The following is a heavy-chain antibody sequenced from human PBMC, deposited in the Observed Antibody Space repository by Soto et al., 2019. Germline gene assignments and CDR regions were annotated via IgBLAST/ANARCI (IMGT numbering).Heavy chain of an antibody. J-gene: IGHJ4*02. CDR3: TTRLGFDY. Sequence: GGSLRLSCAASGFTFSNAWMSWVRQAPGKGLEWFGRIKSKTDGGTTDYAAPVKGRFTISRDDSKNTLYLQMNSLKTEDTVVYYCTTRLGFDYWSQGTLVTVSS. CDR1: GFTFSNAW. CDR2: IKSKTDGGTT. D-gene: IGHD6-19*01. V-gene: IGHV3-15*01.